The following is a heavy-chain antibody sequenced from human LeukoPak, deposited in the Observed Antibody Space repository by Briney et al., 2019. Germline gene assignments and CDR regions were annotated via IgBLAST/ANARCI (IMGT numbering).Heavy chain of an antibody. Sequence: EASVKVSCKASGYTFTSYTMNWVRQAPGQGLEWMGWINTNTGNPTYAQGFTGRFVFSLDTSVSTAYLQISSLKAEDTAVYYCARDPLPYGAYVGGWFDPWGQGTLVTVSS. CDR1: GYTFTSYT. J-gene: IGHJ5*02. CDR3: ARDPLPYGAYVGGWFDP. CDR2: INTNTGNP. V-gene: IGHV7-4-1*02. D-gene: IGHD4/OR15-4a*01.